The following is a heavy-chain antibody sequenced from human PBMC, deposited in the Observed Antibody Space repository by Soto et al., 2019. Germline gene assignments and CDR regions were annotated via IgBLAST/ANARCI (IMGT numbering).Heavy chain of an antibody. J-gene: IGHJ4*02. Sequence: PSETLSLTCAVSGASITGADSYWFWIRKPPGKGLEWIGYIAYSGATYYSPSLKGRVIMSADTSKNKFSLTLRSVTAADTAVYYCARQDCRGTTCSDFDSWGQGTLVTVSS. CDR2: IAYSGAT. CDR3: ARQDCRGTTCSDFDS. D-gene: IGHD2-2*01. CDR1: GASITGADSY. V-gene: IGHV4-30-4*01.